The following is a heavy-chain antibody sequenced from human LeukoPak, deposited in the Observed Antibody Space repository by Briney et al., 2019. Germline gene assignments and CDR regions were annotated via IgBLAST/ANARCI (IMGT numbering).Heavy chain of an antibody. CDR1: GFTLNNYA. J-gene: IGHJ4*02. Sequence: SGGSLRLSCAASGFTLNNYAMNRVRQAPGKGLEWVSAISGSGGRTYYADSVKGRFTISRDNAKNTLHLQMNSLRAEDTAVYYCARDDPSSDRSGSYFDLLDYWGQGTLVAVSS. D-gene: IGHD3-22*01. CDR2: ISGSGGRT. V-gene: IGHV3-23*01. CDR3: ARDDPSSDRSGSYFDLLDY.